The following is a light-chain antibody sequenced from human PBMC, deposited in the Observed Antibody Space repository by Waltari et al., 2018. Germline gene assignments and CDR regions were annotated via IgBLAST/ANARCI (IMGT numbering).Light chain of an antibody. CDR2: AAS. CDR3: QHYVRLPVT. CDR1: QSVSRT. J-gene: IGKJ1*01. Sequence: EIVLTQSPGTLSLSPGERATLSCRASQSVSRTLAWYQQKPGQAPSLLIYAASTRATGIPDRFSCSGSGTDFRLTISRLEPEDFAVYYCQHYVRLPVTFGQGTKVEIK. V-gene: IGKV3-20*01.